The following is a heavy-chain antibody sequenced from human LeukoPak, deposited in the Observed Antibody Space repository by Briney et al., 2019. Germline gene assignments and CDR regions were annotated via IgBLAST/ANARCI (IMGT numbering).Heavy chain of an antibody. CDR2: ISGSGGTT. CDR3: AKPFGDYAPEDY. V-gene: IGHV3-23*01. J-gene: IGHJ4*02. CDR1: GFTFSSYA. Sequence: GGSLRLSCAASGFTFSSYAMSWVRQAPGKGLELVSGISGSGGTTYYADSVKGRFTISRDNSKNTLYLQLNSLRAEDTAIYYCAKPFGDYAPEDYWGQGTLVTVSS. D-gene: IGHD4-17*01.